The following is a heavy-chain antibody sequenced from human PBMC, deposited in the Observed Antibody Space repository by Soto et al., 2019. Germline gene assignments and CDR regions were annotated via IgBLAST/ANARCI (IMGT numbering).Heavy chain of an antibody. Sequence: EVQLVESGGGLVQPGGSLRLSCAVSGFSVSNTFMNWVRQATGKGLEWVSVIHSGGNTFYGDSVKGRFTISRDNSKNTVYLQMSSLRGEDTAVYFCARALVTTPPRTFDYWGQGTLVTVSS. CDR3: ARALVTTPPRTFDY. D-gene: IGHD2-21*02. V-gene: IGHV3-66*01. J-gene: IGHJ4*02. CDR1: GFSVSNTF. CDR2: IHSGGNT.